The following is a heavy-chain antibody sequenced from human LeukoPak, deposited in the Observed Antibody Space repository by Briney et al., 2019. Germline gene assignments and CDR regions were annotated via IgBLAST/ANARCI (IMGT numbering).Heavy chain of an antibody. D-gene: IGHD2-8*01. Sequence: SXIRQPXXXXXXXIGEINHSGSTNYNPSLKSRVTISVDTSKNQFSLKLSSVTAADTAVYYCAREERAVSYYFDYWGQGTLVTVSS. CDR2: INHSGST. V-gene: IGHV4-34*01. CDR3: AREERAVSYYFDY. J-gene: IGHJ4*02.